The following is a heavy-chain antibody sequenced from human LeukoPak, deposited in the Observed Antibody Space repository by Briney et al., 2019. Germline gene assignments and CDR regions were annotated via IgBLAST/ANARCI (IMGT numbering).Heavy chain of an antibody. CDR3: ARESSSGWYYENAGAFDI. J-gene: IGHJ3*02. CDR1: GGSFSGYY. D-gene: IGHD6-19*01. CDR2: INHSGST. Sequence: PSETLSLTCAVYGGSFSGYYWSWIRQPPGKGLEWIGEINHSGSTNYNPSLKSRVTISVDTSKNQFSLKLSSVTAADTAVYYCARESSSGWYYENAGAFDIWGQGTMVTVSS. V-gene: IGHV4-34*01.